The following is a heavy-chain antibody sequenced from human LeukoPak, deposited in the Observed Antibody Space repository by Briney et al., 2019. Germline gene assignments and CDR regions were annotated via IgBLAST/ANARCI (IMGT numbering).Heavy chain of an antibody. D-gene: IGHD2-2*01. CDR2: IYYSGST. V-gene: IGHV4-59*08. CDR3: ARYIVVVPAAGPDYDYYGMDV. CDR1: GGSISSYY. Sequence: SETLSLTCTVSGGSISSYYGSWIRQPPGKGLEWIGYIYYSGSTNYNPSLKSRVTISVDTSKNQFSLKLSSVTAADTAVYYCARYIVVVPAAGPDYDYYGMDVWGQGTTVTVSS. J-gene: IGHJ6*02.